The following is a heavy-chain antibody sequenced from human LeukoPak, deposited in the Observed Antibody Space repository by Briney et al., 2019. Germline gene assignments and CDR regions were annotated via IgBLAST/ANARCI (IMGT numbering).Heavy chain of an antibody. D-gene: IGHD3-3*01. Sequence: SETLSLTCTVSGGSISTYYWSWIRQPAGKGLEWIGRIYTSGSTNYNPSLKSRVTISVDTSKNQFSLKLSSVTAADTAVYYCARHTTIFGVVIKGDNWFDPWGQGTLVTVSS. CDR2: IYTSGST. J-gene: IGHJ5*02. V-gene: IGHV4-4*07. CDR1: GGSISTYY. CDR3: ARHTTIFGVVIKGDNWFDP.